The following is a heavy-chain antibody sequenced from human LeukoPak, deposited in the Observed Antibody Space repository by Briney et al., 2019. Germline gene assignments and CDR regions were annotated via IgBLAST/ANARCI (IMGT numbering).Heavy chain of an antibody. CDR3: AREGSGNTLGY. V-gene: IGHV4-38-2*02. Sequence: SETLSLTCAVSHYSISSGYYWGWIRQPPRRGVEWIATIYRTGSTYYNPSPKSRVTISVDTSKNHFSLNLSSVTAADTAVYYCAREGSGNTLGYWGQGTLVTVSS. J-gene: IGHJ4*02. CDR2: IYRTGST. CDR1: HYSISSGYY. D-gene: IGHD2-15*01.